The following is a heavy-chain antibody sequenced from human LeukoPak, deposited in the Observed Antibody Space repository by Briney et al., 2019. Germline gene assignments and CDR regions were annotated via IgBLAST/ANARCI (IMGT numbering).Heavy chain of an antibody. J-gene: IGHJ4*02. CDR1: GDSVSSNSGA. V-gene: IGHV6-1*01. CDR2: TYYRSKWYN. CDR3: ARDPRFSPFDN. Sequence: SQTLSLTCAISGDSVSSNSGAWNWIRQSPSRGLEWLGRTYYRSKWYNDYAASVKSRLTINPDTTKNQFSLKLSSVTAADTAVYYCARDPRFSPFDNWGQGTLVTVSS.